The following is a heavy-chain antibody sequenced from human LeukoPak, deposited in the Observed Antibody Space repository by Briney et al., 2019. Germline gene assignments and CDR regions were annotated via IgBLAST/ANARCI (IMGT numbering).Heavy chain of an antibody. D-gene: IGHD3-10*01. V-gene: IGHV4-59*01. J-gene: IGHJ5*02. CDR3: ARSPSWVTMVRGVIVHWFDP. CDR2: IYYSGST. Sequence: SETLSLTCTVSGGSISSYCWSWIRQPPGKGLEWIGYIYYSGSTNYNPSLKSRVTISVDTSKNQFSLKLSSVTAADTAVYYCARSPSWVTMVRGVIVHWFDPWGQGTLVTVSS. CDR1: GGSISSYC.